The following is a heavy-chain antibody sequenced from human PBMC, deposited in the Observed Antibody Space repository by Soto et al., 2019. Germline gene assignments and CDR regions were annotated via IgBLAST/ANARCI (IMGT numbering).Heavy chain of an antibody. CDR1: GYTFTSYW. CDR3: VRSGTSSGRFSDY. J-gene: IGHJ4*02. V-gene: IGHV5-51*01. CDR2: IYPSDSDI. Sequence: SLKISCKGSGYTFTSYWIGWVRQMPGEGLEWMGVIYPSDSDIRYSPSFQGKVTISADKSITTAYLQWSSLKAADTAMYYCVRSGTSSGRFSDYWGQGTLVTVSS. D-gene: IGHD2-15*01.